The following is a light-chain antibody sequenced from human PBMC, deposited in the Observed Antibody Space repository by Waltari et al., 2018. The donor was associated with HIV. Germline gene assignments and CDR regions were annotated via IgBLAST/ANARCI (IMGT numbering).Light chain of an antibody. CDR1: GSHSRSNP. J-gene: IGLJ1*01. V-gene: IGLV1-47*01. Sequence: QSALTQSPSASAAPGRSLTISCAGTGSHSRSNPVLWFPKFPASAPKLLIFGSRRRPSGVPVRFSASKSGTSASLVIGGLRTEDEADYYCAAWDDSLGGFVVGTGTKVTVL. CDR3: AAWDDSLGGFV. CDR2: GSR.